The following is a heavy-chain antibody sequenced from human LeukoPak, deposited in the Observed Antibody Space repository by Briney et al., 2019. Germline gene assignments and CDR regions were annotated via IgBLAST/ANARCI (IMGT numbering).Heavy chain of an antibody. CDR2: ISSSSSYI. Sequence: GRSLSLSRAASVYSFSRYSMNWVRQAPGRGREWVSSISSSSSYIYYADSMKGRFSISRDNAKNSLYLQMNSLRAEDTAVYYGARDQGDGYPRYWGQGTLVTVSS. D-gene: IGHD5-24*01. CDR1: VYSFSRYS. CDR3: ARDQGDGYPRY. J-gene: IGHJ4*02. V-gene: IGHV3-21*01.